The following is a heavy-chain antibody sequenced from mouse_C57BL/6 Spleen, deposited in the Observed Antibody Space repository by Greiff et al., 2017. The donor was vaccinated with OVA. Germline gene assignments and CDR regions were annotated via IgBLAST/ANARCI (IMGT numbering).Heavy chain of an antibody. CDR1: GFSLTSYG. J-gene: IGHJ4*01. CDR3: AGHDSSGYVDAMDY. CDR2: IWSDGST. D-gene: IGHD3-2*02. Sequence: QVQLKESGPGLVAPSQSLSITCTVSGFSLTSYGVHWVRQPPGKGLEWLVVIWSDGSTTYNSALKSRLSISKDNSKSQVFLKMNSLQTDDTAKYYCAGHDSSGYVDAMDYWGQGTSVTVAS. V-gene: IGHV2-6-1*01.